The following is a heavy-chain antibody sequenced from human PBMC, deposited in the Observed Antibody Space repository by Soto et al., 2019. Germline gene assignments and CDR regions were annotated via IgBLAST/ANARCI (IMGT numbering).Heavy chain of an antibody. D-gene: IGHD1-26*01. CDR3: TTVGATRGGDY. CDR2: IKSKPDGGTT. J-gene: IGHJ4*02. CDR1: GFTFSNAW. Sequence: GGSLRLSCAASGFTFSNAWMSWVRQAPGKGLEWVGRIKSKPDGGTTDYAAPVKGRFTISRDDSKNTLYLQMNSVKTEDTAVYYCTTVGATRGGDYWGQGTLVTVSP. V-gene: IGHV3-15*01.